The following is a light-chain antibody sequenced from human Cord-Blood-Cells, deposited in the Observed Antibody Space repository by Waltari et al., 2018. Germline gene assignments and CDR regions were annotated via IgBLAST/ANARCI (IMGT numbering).Light chain of an antibody. CDR1: SSDVGGYNY. J-gene: IGLJ2*01. CDR2: EVS. CDR3: SSYAGSNNLV. Sequence: QSALTQPPSASGSPGQSVTISCTGTSSDVGGYNYVSWYQQHPGNAPKLMVYEVSKRPAGGPDRFSGSKSGNTASLTVSGLQAEDEADYCCSSYAGSNNLVFGGGTKLTVL. V-gene: IGLV2-8*01.